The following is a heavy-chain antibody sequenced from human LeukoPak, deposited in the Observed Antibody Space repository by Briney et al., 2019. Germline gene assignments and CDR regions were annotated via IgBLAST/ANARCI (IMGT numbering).Heavy chain of an antibody. Sequence: GGSLRLSCAASGFTFSSYSMNWVRQAPGKGLEWVSSISSSSSYIYYADSVKGRFTISRDNAKNSLYLQMNSLRAEDTAVYYCAKDFWYSSGWFDYWGQGTLVTVSS. D-gene: IGHD6-19*01. V-gene: IGHV3-21*04. CDR1: GFTFSSYS. CDR2: ISSSSSYI. CDR3: AKDFWYSSGWFDY. J-gene: IGHJ4*02.